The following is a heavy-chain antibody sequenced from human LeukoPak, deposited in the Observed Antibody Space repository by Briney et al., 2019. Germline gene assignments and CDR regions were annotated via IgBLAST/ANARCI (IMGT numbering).Heavy chain of an antibody. D-gene: IGHD3-22*01. CDR1: GYSFTSYW. CDR2: IYPGDSDT. Sequence: GESLKISCKGSGYSFTSYWIGWVRQMPGKGLEWMGIIYPGDSDTRYSPSFQGQVTISADKSISTAYLQWSSLKASDTAMYYCARSRASDMIVVINPNYYYGMDVWGQGTTVTVSS. CDR3: ARSRASDMIVVINPNYYYGMDV. J-gene: IGHJ6*02. V-gene: IGHV5-51*01.